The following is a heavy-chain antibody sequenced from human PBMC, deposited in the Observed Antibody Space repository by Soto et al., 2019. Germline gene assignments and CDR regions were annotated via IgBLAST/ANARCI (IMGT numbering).Heavy chain of an antibody. Sequence: GSLRLSCAASGLTVSSFSMNWVRQAPGKGLEWVSSISSSSSYIYYADSVKGRFTISRDNAKNTAYLQMNSLKTEDTAVYYCTSDTARVYYGMDVWGQGTTVTVSS. CDR3: TSDTARVYYGMDV. D-gene: IGHD5-18*01. V-gene: IGHV3-21*04. CDR1: GLTVSSFS. J-gene: IGHJ6*02. CDR2: ISSSSSYI.